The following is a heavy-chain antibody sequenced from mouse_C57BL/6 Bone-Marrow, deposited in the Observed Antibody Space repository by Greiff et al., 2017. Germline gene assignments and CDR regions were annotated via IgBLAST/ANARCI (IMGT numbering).Heavy chain of an antibody. D-gene: IGHD1-1*01. CDR3: TTQGGLYVSSYEDY. CDR2: IDPEEGDT. CDR1: GFNIKDYY. J-gene: IGHJ2*01. V-gene: IGHV14-1*01. Sequence: EVKLMESGAELVRPGASVKLSCTASGFNIKDYYMHWVKQRPEQGLEWIGRIDPEEGDTEYAPKFQGQATMTADTSSNIAYLQLSSLTAEDTAVYYCTTQGGLYVSSYEDYWGQGTTRTVSS.